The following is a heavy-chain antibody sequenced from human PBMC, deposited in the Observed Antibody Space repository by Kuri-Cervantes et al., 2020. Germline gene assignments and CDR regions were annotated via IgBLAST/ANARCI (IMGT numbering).Heavy chain of an antibody. V-gene: IGHV3-21*01. D-gene: IGHD4-11*01. CDR1: GFTFSSYS. J-gene: IGHJ4*02. Sequence: GGSLRLSCAASGFTFSSYSMNWVRQAPGKGLEWVSSISSSSSYIYYADSVKDRFTISRDNAKNSLYLQMSSLRAEDTAVYYCARGGYSNLDYWGQGTLVTVSS. CDR3: ARGGYSNLDY. CDR2: ISSSSSYI.